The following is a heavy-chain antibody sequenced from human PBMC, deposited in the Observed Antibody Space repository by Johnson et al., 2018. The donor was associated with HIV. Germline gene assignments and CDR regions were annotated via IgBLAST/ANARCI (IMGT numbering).Heavy chain of an antibody. CDR3: ARERVYDKSALDAFDI. CDR2: IKQDGSEK. V-gene: IGHV3-7*01. CDR1: GFTFSSYW. Sequence: VQLVESGGGLVQPGRSLRLSCAASGFTFSSYWMSWVRQPPGKGLEWVANIKQDGSEKYYVDSVKGRFTVSRDNSKNTLYLQMGSLRAEDMAVYYCARERVYDKSALDAFDIWGQGTMVTVSS. D-gene: IGHD3-22*01. J-gene: IGHJ3*02.